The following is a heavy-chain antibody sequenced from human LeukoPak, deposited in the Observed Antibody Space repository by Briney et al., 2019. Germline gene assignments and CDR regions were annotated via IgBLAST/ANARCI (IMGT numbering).Heavy chain of an antibody. CDR2: VSAYNGNT. D-gene: IGHD1-26*01. CDR3: ARDGGSYWFDP. Sequence: ASVKVSCKASGYTFTSYYMHWVRQAPGQGLEWMGWVSAYNGNTKYAQKVQGRVTITTDTSTSTAYMELRSLRSDDTAVYYCARDGGSYWFDPWGQGTLVTVSS. J-gene: IGHJ5*02. CDR1: GYTFTSYY. V-gene: IGHV1-18*04.